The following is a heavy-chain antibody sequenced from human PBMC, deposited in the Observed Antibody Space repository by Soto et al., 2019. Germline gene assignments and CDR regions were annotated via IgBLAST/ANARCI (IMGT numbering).Heavy chain of an antibody. V-gene: IGHV1-18*04. D-gene: IGHD6-19*01. J-gene: IGHJ6*02. Sequence: AASVKVSCKASGYTFTSYGISWVRQAPGQGLEWMGWISAYNGNTNYAQNLQGRVTMTRDTSTSTAYMELRSLRSDDTAVYYCASGIAVAGIYYYYGMDVWGQGTTVTVSS. CDR3: ASGIAVAGIYYYYGMDV. CDR2: ISAYNGNT. CDR1: GYTFTSYG.